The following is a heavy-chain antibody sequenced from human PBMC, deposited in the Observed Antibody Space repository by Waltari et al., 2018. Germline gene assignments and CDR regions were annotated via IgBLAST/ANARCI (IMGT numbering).Heavy chain of an antibody. CDR1: GGSISSSRYY. J-gene: IGHJ6*02. Sequence: QLQLQESGPGLVKPSETLSLTCPVAGGSISSSRYYWGWIRQPPGKGLEWIGSIYYSGSTYYNPSLKSRVTISVDTSKNQFSLKLSSVTAADTAVYYCARDSGYSGYDPPFYYYYYGMDVWGQGTTVTVSS. CDR3: ARDSGYSGYDPPFYYYYYGMDV. V-gene: IGHV4-39*07. D-gene: IGHD5-12*01. CDR2: IYYSGST.